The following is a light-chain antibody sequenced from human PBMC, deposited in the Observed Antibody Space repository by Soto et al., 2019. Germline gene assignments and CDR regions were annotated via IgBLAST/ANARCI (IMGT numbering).Light chain of an antibody. Sequence: QSALTQPRSVSGSPGQSVTISCTGTSSDVGGYNYVSWYQHHPGKAPTLMIYDVSKRPSGVPDRFSGSKSGSTASLTISGLQAEDEADYYCCSYAGSYTLVFGGGTKVTVL. CDR1: SSDVGGYNY. CDR3: CSYAGSYTLV. J-gene: IGLJ2*01. CDR2: DVS. V-gene: IGLV2-11*01.